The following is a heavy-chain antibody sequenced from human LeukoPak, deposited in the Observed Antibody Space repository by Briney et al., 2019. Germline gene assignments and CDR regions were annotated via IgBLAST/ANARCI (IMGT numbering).Heavy chain of an antibody. CDR3: ARDPVTMVQGVIVDYGMDV. V-gene: IGHV1-2*02. D-gene: IGHD3-10*01. CDR1: GYTFTGYY. Sequence: ASVKVSCKASGYTFTGYYMHWVRQAPGQGLEWMGWINPNSGGTNYAQKFQGRVTMTRDTSISTAYMELSRLRSDDTAVYYCARDPVTMVQGVIVDYGMDVWGQGTTVTVSS. J-gene: IGHJ6*02. CDR2: INPNSGGT.